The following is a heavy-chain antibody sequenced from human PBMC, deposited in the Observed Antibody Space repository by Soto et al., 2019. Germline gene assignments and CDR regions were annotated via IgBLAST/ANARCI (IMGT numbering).Heavy chain of an antibody. D-gene: IGHD3-10*01. Sequence: PGGSLRLSWSASDFDFSSYGIHCVRQAPGKGLEWVAASSYDGRETFYADSAKGRFTVSKEMSKNTAFLQMNALRHEDTAVYFCARDSGWPILNFDNWGQGTPVTVSS. CDR1: DFDFSSYG. CDR3: ARDSGWPILNFDN. CDR2: SSYDGRET. V-gene: IGHV3-30*03. J-gene: IGHJ4*02.